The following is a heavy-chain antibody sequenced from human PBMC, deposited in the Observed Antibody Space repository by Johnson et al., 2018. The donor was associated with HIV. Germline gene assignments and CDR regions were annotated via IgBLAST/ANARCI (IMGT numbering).Heavy chain of an antibody. D-gene: IGHD4-23*01. CDR1: GFTFNSYG. Sequence: VQLVESGGGVVQPGRSLRLSCAASGFTFNSYGMHWVRQAPGKGLEWVAVIWSDGSTKYYADSMKGRLTISRDNSKNTLYLQINSRRPEDTAVYYCANLGDYSGLNGFDIWGQGTMVTVSS. CDR2: IWSDGSTK. CDR3: ANLGDYSGLNGFDI. V-gene: IGHV3-33*06. J-gene: IGHJ3*02.